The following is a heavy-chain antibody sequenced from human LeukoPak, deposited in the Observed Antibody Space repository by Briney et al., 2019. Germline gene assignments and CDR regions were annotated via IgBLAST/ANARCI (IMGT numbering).Heavy chain of an antibody. CDR1: GGTFSSYA. CDR3: ARERHHYGSGERYYYYGMDV. Sequence: SVKVSCKASGGTFSSYAISWVRQAPGQGLEWMGGIIPIFGTANYAQKFQGRVTITADKSTSTAYMELSSLRSEDTAVYYCARERHHYGSGERYYYYGMDVWGKGTTVTVSS. J-gene: IGHJ6*04. V-gene: IGHV1-69*06. D-gene: IGHD3-10*01. CDR2: IIPIFGTA.